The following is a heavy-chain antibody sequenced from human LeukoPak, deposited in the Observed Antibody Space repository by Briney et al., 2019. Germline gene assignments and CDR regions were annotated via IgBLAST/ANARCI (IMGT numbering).Heavy chain of an antibody. Sequence: GESLKISCKGSGYSFTSYWIGWVRQLPGKGLEWMGIIYPGDSDTRYSPSFQGQVTISADKSISTAYLQWSSLKASDTAMYYCARPPGPLLLWFGESISDDAFDIWGQGTMVTVSS. V-gene: IGHV5-51*01. D-gene: IGHD3-10*01. CDR1: GYSFTSYW. J-gene: IGHJ3*02. CDR2: IYPGDSDT. CDR3: ARPPGPLLLWFGESISDDAFDI.